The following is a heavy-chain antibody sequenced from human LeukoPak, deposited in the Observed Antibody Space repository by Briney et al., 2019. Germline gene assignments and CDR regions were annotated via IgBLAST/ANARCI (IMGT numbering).Heavy chain of an antibody. J-gene: IGHJ4*02. Sequence: GGSLRLSCAASGFTFSSYGMSWVRQAPGKGLEWVSAISGSGGSTYYADSVKGRFTISRDNSKNTLYLQMNSLRAEDTAVYYCARARWLQSDAFDIWGQGTLVTVSS. CDR1: GFTFSSYG. CDR3: ARARWLQSDAFDI. CDR2: ISGSGGST. D-gene: IGHD5-24*01. V-gene: IGHV3-23*01.